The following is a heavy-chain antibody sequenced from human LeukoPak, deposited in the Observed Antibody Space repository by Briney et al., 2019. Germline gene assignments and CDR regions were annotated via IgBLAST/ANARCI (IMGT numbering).Heavy chain of an antibody. CDR3: ARVTLDYGDYELGY. Sequence: PGGSLRLSCAASGFTFSYYSMNWVRQAPGKGLEWVSCISSSSSYIYYADSVKGRFTISRDNAKNALYLQMNSLRAEDTAVYYCARVTLDYGDYELGYWGQGTLVTVSS. D-gene: IGHD4-17*01. V-gene: IGHV3-21*01. CDR1: GFTFSYYS. CDR2: ISSSSSYI. J-gene: IGHJ4*02.